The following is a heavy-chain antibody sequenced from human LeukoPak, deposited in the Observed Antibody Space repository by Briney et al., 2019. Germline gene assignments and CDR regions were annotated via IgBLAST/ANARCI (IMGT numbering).Heavy chain of an antibody. CDR3: ARGLDFWSGYRFDY. CDR2: IIPILGIA. Sequence: ASVKVSCKASGGTFSSYAISWVRQAPGQGLEWMGRIIPILGIANYAQKLQGRVTMTTDTSTSTAYMELRSLRSDDTAVYYCARGLDFWSGYRFDYWGQGTLVTVSS. V-gene: IGHV1-69*04. CDR1: GGTFSSYA. J-gene: IGHJ4*02. D-gene: IGHD3-3*01.